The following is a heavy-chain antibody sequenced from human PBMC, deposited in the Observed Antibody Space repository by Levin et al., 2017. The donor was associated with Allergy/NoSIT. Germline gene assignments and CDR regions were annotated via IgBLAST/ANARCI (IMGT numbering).Heavy chain of an antibody. CDR2: ISSSGSTI. CDR1: GFTFSDYY. D-gene: IGHD3-22*01. J-gene: IGHJ3*02. CDR3: ARSAYDSSGYYRGAFDI. V-gene: IGHV3-11*01. Sequence: LSLTCAASGFTFSDYYMSWIRQAPGKGLEWVSYISSSGSTIYYADSVKGRFTISRDNAKNSLYLQMNSLRAEDTAVYYCARSAYDSSGYYRGAFDIWGQGTMVTVSS.